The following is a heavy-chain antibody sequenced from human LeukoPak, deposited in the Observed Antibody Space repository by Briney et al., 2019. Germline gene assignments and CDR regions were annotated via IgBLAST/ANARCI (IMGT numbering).Heavy chain of an antibody. Sequence: GGSLRLSCAASGFTFSNYGMHWVRQAPGKGLEWVAVISYDGSDKYYADSVKGRFTISRDNSKNTLYLQINSPRAEDTAVYYCAKDGYRTVALDYWGQGTLVTVSS. CDR3: AKDGYRTVALDY. D-gene: IGHD2-2*03. CDR1: GFTFSNYG. CDR2: ISYDGSDK. J-gene: IGHJ4*02. V-gene: IGHV3-30*18.